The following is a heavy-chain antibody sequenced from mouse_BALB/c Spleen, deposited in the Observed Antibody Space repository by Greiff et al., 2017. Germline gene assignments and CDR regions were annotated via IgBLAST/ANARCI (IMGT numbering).Heavy chain of an antibody. V-gene: IGHV2-5-1*01. Sequence: VKLMESGPSLVQPSQSLSITCTVSCFSLTSYGVHWVRQSPGKGLEWLGVIWRGGSTDYNAAFMSRLSITKDNSKSQVSFKMNSLQADDTAIYYCATDYDYDWFAYWGQGTLVTVSA. CDR1: CFSLTSYG. D-gene: IGHD2-4*01. CDR3: ATDYDYDWFAY. J-gene: IGHJ3*01. CDR2: IWRGGST.